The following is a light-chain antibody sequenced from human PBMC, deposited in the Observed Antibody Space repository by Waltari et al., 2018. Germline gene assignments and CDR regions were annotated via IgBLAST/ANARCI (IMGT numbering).Light chain of an antibody. CDR3: SSYTSSSTLVL. Sequence: QSALTQPASVSGSPGQSITISCTGTSSDVGGYNYVSWYQQNPGKAPKRMIYDVSKRPSGVSNRFSGSKSGNTASLTISGLQAEDEADYYCSSYTSSSTLVLFGGGTKLTVL. V-gene: IGLV2-14*01. J-gene: IGLJ2*01. CDR2: DVS. CDR1: SSDVGGYNY.